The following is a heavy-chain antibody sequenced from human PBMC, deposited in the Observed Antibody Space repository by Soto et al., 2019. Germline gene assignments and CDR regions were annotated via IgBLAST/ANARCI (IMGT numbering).Heavy chain of an antibody. CDR3: ARGDYDFWSCQAGNDAFDI. CDR2: IIPIFGTA. D-gene: IGHD3-3*01. Sequence: QVQLVQSGAEVKKPGSSVKVSCKASGGTLSSYAISLVRQAPGQGLEWMGGIIPIFGTANYAQKFQGRVTITADESTSTAYMELSSLRSDDTAVYYCARGDYDFWSCQAGNDAFDIWGQGTMVTVSS. CDR1: GGTLSSYA. J-gene: IGHJ3*02. V-gene: IGHV1-69*12.